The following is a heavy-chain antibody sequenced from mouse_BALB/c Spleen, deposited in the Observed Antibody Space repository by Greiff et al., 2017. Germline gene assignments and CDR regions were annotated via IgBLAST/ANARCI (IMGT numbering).Heavy chain of an antibody. J-gene: IGHJ3*01. CDR1: GFTFSSFG. Sequence: EVQLQESGGGLVQPGGSRKLSCAASGFTFSSFGMHWVRQAPEKGLEWVAYISSGSSTIYYADTVKGRFTISRDNPKNTLFLQMTSLRSEDTAMYYCARDDGYYSWFAYWGQGTLVTVSA. CDR2: ISSGSSTI. CDR3: ARDDGYYSWFAY. D-gene: IGHD2-3*01. V-gene: IGHV5-17*02.